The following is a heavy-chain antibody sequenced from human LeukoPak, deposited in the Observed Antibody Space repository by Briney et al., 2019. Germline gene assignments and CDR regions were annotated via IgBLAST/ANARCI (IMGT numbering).Heavy chain of an antibody. J-gene: IGHJ4*02. CDR2: INHSGST. CDR1: GGSFSGYY. CDR3: ANSIDFDYGDYYFDY. V-gene: IGHV4-34*01. Sequence: SETLSLTCAVYGGSFSGYYWSWIRQPPGEGLEWIGEINHSGSTNYNPSLKSRVTISVDTSKNQFSLKLSSVTAADTAVYYCANSIDFDYGDYYFDYWGQGALVTISS. D-gene: IGHD4-17*01.